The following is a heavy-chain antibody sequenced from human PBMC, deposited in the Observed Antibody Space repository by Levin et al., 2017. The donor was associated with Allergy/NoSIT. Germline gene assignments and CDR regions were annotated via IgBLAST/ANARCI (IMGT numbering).Heavy chain of an antibody. CDR3: VAAAGGY. J-gene: IGHJ4*02. D-gene: IGHD6-13*01. Sequence: ETLSLTCAASGFTFSNVWMNWVRQAPGKGLEWVGRIKSITDGGTTDYAAPVKGRFTISRDDSKNTLYLHMNSLIIEDTAVYYCVAAAGGYWGQGTRVTVSS. CDR2: IKSITDGGTT. V-gene: IGHV3-15*05. CDR1: GFTFSNVW.